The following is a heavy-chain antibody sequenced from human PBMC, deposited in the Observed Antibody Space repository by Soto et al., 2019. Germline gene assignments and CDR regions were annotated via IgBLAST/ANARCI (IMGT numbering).Heavy chain of an antibody. CDR3: ATSQKGYNWNYFDH. CDR2: VFHTGFT. D-gene: IGHD1-1*01. V-gene: IGHV4-39*01. Sequence: PSETLSLTCAVSGGSVSGGYYYWAWLRQSPGKGPEWIGSVFHTGFTSYNPSLESRVSVSVDTSNSQFSLKLSAVTASDTAVDYCATSQKGYNWNYFDHWGQGALVTVSS. J-gene: IGHJ4*02. CDR1: GGSVSGGYYY.